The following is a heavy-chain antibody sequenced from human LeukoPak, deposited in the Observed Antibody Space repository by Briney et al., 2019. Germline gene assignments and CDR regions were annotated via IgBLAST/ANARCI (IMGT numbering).Heavy chain of an antibody. D-gene: IGHD5-18*01. CDR2: ISGSGGST. J-gene: IGHJ4*02. V-gene: IGHV3-23*01. CDR3: AKGPGYSYGYYFDY. Sequence: PGGSLRLSCAASGFTFSDYYMSWIRQAPGKGPEWVSTISGSGGSTYYADSVKGRFTISRDNSKNTLYLQMNSLRAEDTAVYYCAKGPGYSYGYYFDYWGQGTLVTVSS. CDR1: GFTFSDYY.